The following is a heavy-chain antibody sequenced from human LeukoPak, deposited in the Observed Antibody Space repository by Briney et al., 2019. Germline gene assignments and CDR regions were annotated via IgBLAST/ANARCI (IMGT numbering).Heavy chain of an antibody. D-gene: IGHD4-17*01. CDR3: ANIYGDYGGDC. CDR2: ISGSGGNT. V-gene: IGHV3-23*01. Sequence: GGSLRLSCAASGFTFSSYAMSWVRQAPGKGLEWVSAISGSGGNTYYADSVKGRFTISRDNSKNTLYLQMNSLRAEDTAVYYCANIYGDYGGDCWGQGTLVTVSS. CDR1: GFTFSSYA. J-gene: IGHJ4*02.